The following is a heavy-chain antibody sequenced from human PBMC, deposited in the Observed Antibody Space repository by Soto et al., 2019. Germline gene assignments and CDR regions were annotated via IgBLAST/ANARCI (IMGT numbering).Heavy chain of an antibody. J-gene: IGHJ4*02. D-gene: IGHD6-13*01. CDR2: INHSGST. CDR1: SGSFSGYS. V-gene: IGHV4-34*01. CDR3: ARGRRGYSSSWYDY. Sequence: SETLSLTCAVYSGSFSGYSWSWIRQPPGKGLEWIGEINHSGSTNYNPSLKSRVTISVDTSKNQFSLKLSSVTAADTAVYYCARGRRGYSSSWYDYWGQGTLVTVSS.